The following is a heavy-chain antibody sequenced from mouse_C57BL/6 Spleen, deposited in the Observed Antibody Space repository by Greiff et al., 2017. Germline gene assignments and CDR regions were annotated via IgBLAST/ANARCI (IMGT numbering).Heavy chain of an antibody. CDR2: IDPSDSYT. CDR3: AREELGRGY. Sequence: QVQLQQPGAELVKPGASVKLSCKASGYTFTSYWMQWVKQRPGQGLEWIGEIDPSDSYTNYNQKFKGKATFTVDTSSSPAYMQLSSLTSEDAAVYYCAREELGRGYWGQGTTLTVSS. J-gene: IGHJ2*01. D-gene: IGHD4-1*01. CDR1: GYTFTSYW. V-gene: IGHV1-50*01.